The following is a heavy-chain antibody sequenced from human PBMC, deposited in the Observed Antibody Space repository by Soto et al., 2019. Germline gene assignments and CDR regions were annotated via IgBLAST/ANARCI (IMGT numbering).Heavy chain of an antibody. V-gene: IGHV4-30-4*01. J-gene: IGHJ4*02. CDR2: VFYSGAT. CDR1: GGPIKTGDYY. Sequence: QVQLKESGPGLVKPSETLSLTCNVSGGPIKTGDYYWNWIRQPPGKGLEWIGYVFYSGATNCSPSLKSRAAISMDTSKNQFSLSLTSVTAADTAVYYCARAGFSYGHLLFWGQGIRVTVST. D-gene: IGHD3-10*01. CDR3: ARAGFSYGHLLF.